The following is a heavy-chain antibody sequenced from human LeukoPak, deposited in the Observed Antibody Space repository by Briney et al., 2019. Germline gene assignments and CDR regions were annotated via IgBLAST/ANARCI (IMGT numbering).Heavy chain of an antibody. Sequence: GGSLRLSCAASGFTFSDSAMTWVRQAPGKGLEWVSLISASGVSTYYADSVKGRFTISRDNAKNTLYLQMNSLRAEDTAVYYCARDRSGPDYWGQGTLVTVSS. CDR3: ARDRSGPDY. CDR2: ISASGVST. CDR1: GFTFSDSA. J-gene: IGHJ4*02. V-gene: IGHV3-23*01.